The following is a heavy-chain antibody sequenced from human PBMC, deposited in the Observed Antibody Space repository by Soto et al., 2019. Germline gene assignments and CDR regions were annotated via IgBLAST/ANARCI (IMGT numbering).Heavy chain of an antibody. CDR1: GYTFTSYG. J-gene: IGHJ5*02. Sequence: ASVKVSCKASGYTFTSYGISWVRQAPGQGLEWMGWISAYNGNTNYAQKLQGRVTMTTDTSTSTAYMELRSLRSDDTAVYYCARDIMTHHLPFPSNWFDPWGQGTLVTVSS. V-gene: IGHV1-18*01. CDR2: ISAYNGNT. CDR3: ARDIMTHHLPFPSNWFDP. D-gene: IGHD3-16*01.